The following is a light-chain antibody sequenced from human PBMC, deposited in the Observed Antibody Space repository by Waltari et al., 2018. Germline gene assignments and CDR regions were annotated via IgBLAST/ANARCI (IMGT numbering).Light chain of an antibody. V-gene: IGKV3-20*01. CDR1: QSVSNNY. J-gene: IGKJ4*01. Sequence: EIVLTQSPGTLSLSPGERATLSCRASQSVSNNYLAWYRQNPGQAPRLLIYGAPNRPCGIPDRFSGRGCGTDCTLTISRLEPEDCAVYYCQQYGRSPRTFGGGTKVEIK. CDR3: QQYGRSPRT. CDR2: GAP.